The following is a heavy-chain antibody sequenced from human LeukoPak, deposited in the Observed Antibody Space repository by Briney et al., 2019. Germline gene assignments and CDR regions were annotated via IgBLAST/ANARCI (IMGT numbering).Heavy chain of an antibody. Sequence: SETLSLTCAVYGGSFSGYYWSWIRQPPGKGLEWIGEINHSGSTNYNPSLKSRVTISVDTSKNQFSLKLSSVTAADTAVYYCARAPYCSGGSCYSGSYYYYVDVWGKGTTVTVSS. D-gene: IGHD2-15*01. V-gene: IGHV4-34*01. CDR3: ARAPYCSGGSCYSGSYYYYVDV. CDR1: GGSFSGYY. CDR2: INHSGST. J-gene: IGHJ6*03.